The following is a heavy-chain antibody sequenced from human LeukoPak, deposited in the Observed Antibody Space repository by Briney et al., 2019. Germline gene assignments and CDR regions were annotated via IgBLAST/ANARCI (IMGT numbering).Heavy chain of an antibody. CDR3: ARDDSYYDILTGLRRMNYYYYCYMDV. Sequence: PGRSLRLSCAASGFTFDDYAMHWVRQAPGKGLEWVSGISWNSGSIGYADSVKGRFTISRDNAKNSLYLQMNSLRAEDTAVYYCARDDSYYDILTGLRRMNYYYYCYMDVWGKGTTVTVSS. CDR1: GFTFDDYA. D-gene: IGHD3-9*01. J-gene: IGHJ6*03. V-gene: IGHV3-9*01. CDR2: ISWNSGSI.